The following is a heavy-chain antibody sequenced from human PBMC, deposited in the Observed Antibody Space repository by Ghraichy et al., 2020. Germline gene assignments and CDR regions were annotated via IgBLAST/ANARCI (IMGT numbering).Heavy chain of an antibody. D-gene: IGHD6-13*01. CDR1: GGSFSGYY. CDR3: ARGRFRSYSPQPPYYYYYGMDV. CDR2: INHSGST. J-gene: IGHJ6*02. Sequence: SETLSLTCAVYGGSFSGYYWSWIRQPPGKGLEWIGEINHSGSTNYNPSLKSRVTISVDTSKNQFSLKLSSVTAADTAVYYCARGRFRSYSPQPPYYYYYGMDVWGQGTTVTVSS. V-gene: IGHV4-34*01.